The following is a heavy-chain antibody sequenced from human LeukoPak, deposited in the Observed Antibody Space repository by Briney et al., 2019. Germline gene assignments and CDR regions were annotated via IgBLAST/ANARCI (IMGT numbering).Heavy chain of an antibody. CDR1: GFTFSDYY. D-gene: IGHD3-22*01. CDR3: AREQGGYYYVPQLYSSYGMDV. CDR2: IISSGSTI. Sequence: KPGGSLRLSCAASGFTFSDYYMSWIRQAPGKGLEWGSYIISSGSTIYYADSLKGRFTISRDNAKTSLYLQMTSLRAEDTAVYYCAREQGGYYYVPQLYSSYGMDVWGQGTTVTVSS. J-gene: IGHJ6*02. V-gene: IGHV3-11*01.